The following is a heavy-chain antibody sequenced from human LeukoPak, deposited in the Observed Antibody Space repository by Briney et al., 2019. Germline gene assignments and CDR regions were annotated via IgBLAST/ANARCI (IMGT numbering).Heavy chain of an antibody. Sequence: PGGSLRLSCAVSGFSFSDHNMNWFRQAPGKGLEWVSYISSSSSNIYYADSVKGRFTISRDNAKNSMYLQMNSLRDEDTAVYYCARESYWGSSAKGFVYWGQGTLVTVSS. V-gene: IGHV3-48*02. CDR3: ARESYWGSSAKGFVY. D-gene: IGHD7-27*01. CDR1: GFSFSDHN. J-gene: IGHJ4*02. CDR2: ISSSSSNI.